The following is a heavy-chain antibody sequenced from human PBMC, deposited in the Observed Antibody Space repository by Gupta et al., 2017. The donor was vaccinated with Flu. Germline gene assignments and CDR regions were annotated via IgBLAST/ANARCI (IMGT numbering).Heavy chain of an antibody. Sequence: QVQLVQSGAEVKKPGSSVKVPCKASGGTFSSYAISWVRQAPGQGLEWMGGILPIFGTASYAQKFRVRVTITADETTSTAYMELSRLRSEETAVYYCARGTYSSGWYGRGQNWFDPWGQGTLVTVSS. J-gene: IGHJ5*02. CDR1: GGTFSSYA. CDR3: ARGTYSSGWYGRGQNWFDP. CDR2: ILPIFGTA. V-gene: IGHV1-69*01. D-gene: IGHD6-19*01.